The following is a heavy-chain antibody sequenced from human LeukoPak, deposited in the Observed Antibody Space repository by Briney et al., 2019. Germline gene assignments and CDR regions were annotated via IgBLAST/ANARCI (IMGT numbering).Heavy chain of an antibody. Sequence: AGESLKISCKGSGYSFTTYWISWVRQMAGKGLEWMGRIEPSDSYTNYSPSFQGHVPISAAPSISTAYLKWSRLKASDTAMYYCAKWGAGGDFDVWGQGTMVTVPS. D-gene: IGHD3-16*01. CDR3: AKWGAGGDFDV. CDR1: GYSFTTYW. V-gene: IGHV5-10-1*01. J-gene: IGHJ3*01. CDR2: IEPSDSYT.